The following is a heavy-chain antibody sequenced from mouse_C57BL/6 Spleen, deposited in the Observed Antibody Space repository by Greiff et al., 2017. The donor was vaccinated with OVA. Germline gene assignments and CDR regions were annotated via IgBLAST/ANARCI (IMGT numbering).Heavy chain of an antibody. CDR1: GYAFSSSW. CDR3: ARGCDYGDRGYYFDY. J-gene: IGHJ2*01. D-gene: IGHD2-4*01. V-gene: IGHV1-82*01. CDR2: IYPGDGDT. Sequence: VQVVESGPELVKPGASVKISCKASGYAFSSSWMNWVKQRPGKGLEWIGRIYPGDGDTNYNGKFKGKATLTADKASSTASMQISSLTSEDSAVSSGARGCDYGDRGYYFDYWGQGTTLTVSS.